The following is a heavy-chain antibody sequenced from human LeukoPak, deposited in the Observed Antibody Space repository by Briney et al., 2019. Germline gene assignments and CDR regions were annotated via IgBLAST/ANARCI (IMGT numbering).Heavy chain of an antibody. CDR1: GGFIRSYY. CDR3: ASIKAGYYYYMDV. J-gene: IGHJ6*03. V-gene: IGHV4-59*01. Sequence: SETLSLTCTVSGGFIRSYYWSWIRQPPGKGLEWIGYIYYRGSTNYNPSLKSRVTISVDTSTNQFSLKLSSVTAADTAVYYCASIKAGYYYYMDVWGKGTTVTVSS. D-gene: IGHD6-19*01. CDR2: IYYRGST.